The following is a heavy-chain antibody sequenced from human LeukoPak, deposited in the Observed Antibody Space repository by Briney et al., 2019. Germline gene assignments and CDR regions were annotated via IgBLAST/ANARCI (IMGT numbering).Heavy chain of an antibody. V-gene: IGHV4-59*08. CDR1: GGSISSYY. CDR2: IYYTGNT. J-gene: IGHJ6*02. CDR3: ARHCSGDNCYFYGMDV. D-gene: IGHD2-15*01. Sequence: SETLSLTCTVSGGSISSYYWSWIRQPPRKGLEWIGYIYYTGNTNYNPSLKSRVTISIDTSKNQISLKLSSVTAADTAVYYCARHCSGDNCYFYGMDVWGQGTTVTVSS.